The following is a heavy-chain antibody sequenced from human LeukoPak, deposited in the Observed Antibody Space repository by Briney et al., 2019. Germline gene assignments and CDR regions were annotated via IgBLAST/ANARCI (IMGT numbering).Heavy chain of an antibody. J-gene: IGHJ4*02. CDR1: GYTFSGYY. CDR2: INPDTGGT. CDR3: ARGGEVCSSTSCNRGREY. Sequence: ASVKLLCKASGYTFSGYYVHWVLQAPGQGLEWMGWINPDTGGTSYGQRFQGRVTMTRDTSISTAYMELSRLTSDDTAVYYCARGGEVCSSTSCNRGREYWGEGTLVTVSS. V-gene: IGHV1-2*02. D-gene: IGHD2-2*01.